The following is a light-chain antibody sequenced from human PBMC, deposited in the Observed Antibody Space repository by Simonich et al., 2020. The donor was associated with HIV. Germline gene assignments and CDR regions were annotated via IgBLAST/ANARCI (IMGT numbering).Light chain of an antibody. Sequence: QSVLNQPPSASGTPGQRVTISCSGRSSNIGYNNLNWYQQLPGTAPNLLIYRNNQRPSGVPDRFSGAKSGTSASLAISGLQSEDEADYYCAAWDDSLNALYVFGTGTKVTVL. CDR2: RNN. V-gene: IGLV1-44*01. J-gene: IGLJ1*01. CDR1: SSNIGYNN. CDR3: AAWDDSLNALYV.